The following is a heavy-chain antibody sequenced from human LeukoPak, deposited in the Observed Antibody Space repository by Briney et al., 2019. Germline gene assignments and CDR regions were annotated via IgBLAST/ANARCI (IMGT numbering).Heavy chain of an antibody. D-gene: IGHD6-13*01. Sequence: TGGSLRLSRAASGFTLSSYEMNWVRLAPGKGLEGISYISGTGNSIYYADSVKGRFTISRDSAKNSLYLQMNSLRAEDTAVYYCARGPYSSNWYVDYWGQGTLVTVAS. CDR3: ARGPYSSNWYVDY. V-gene: IGHV3-48*03. CDR1: GFTLSSYE. J-gene: IGHJ4*02. CDR2: ISGTGNSI.